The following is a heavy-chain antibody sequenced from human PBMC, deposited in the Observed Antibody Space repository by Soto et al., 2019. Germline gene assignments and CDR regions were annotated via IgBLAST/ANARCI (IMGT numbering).Heavy chain of an antibody. CDR2: IYYSGST. J-gene: IGHJ3*02. V-gene: IGHV4-39*01. CDR1: GGSISSSSYY. CDR3: ARVARWAFDI. D-gene: IGHD2-15*01. Sequence: PSETLSLTCTVSGGSISSSSYYWGWIRQPPGKGLEWIGSIYYSGSTYYNPSLKSRVTISVDTSKNQFSLKLSSVTAADTAVYYCARVARWAFDIWGQGTVVTVSS.